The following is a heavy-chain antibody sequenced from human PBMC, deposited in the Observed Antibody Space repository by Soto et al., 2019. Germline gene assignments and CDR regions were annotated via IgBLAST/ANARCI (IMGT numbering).Heavy chain of an antibody. J-gene: IGHJ4*02. CDR1: GGTFSRYA. V-gene: IGHV1-69*12. D-gene: IGHD5-18*01. CDR3: AREMGRDTALVGDDY. CDR2: IIPIFGTA. Sequence: QVQLVQSGAEVKKPGSSVKVSCKASGGTFSRYAISWVRQAPGQGLEWMGGIIPIFGTANYAQKFQGRVTITADESASTVYMELSSLRSEDTAVYYCAREMGRDTALVGDDYWGQGTLVTVSS.